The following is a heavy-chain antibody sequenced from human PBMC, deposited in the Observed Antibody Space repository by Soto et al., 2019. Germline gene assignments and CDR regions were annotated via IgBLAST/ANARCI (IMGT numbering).Heavy chain of an antibody. D-gene: IGHD3-10*01. Sequence: QVQLQESGPGLVKPSATLSLTCTVSGGSVNSGSYYWSWIRQPPGPGLEWIGYIYDSGSTNYNPSLKSRVTISVDMSKNQFSLKLTSVTAADTAVYYCAREERGVLTQFDNWGQGTLVTVSS. CDR3: AREERGVLTQFDN. CDR2: IYDSGST. CDR1: GGSVNSGSYY. V-gene: IGHV4-61*01. J-gene: IGHJ4*02.